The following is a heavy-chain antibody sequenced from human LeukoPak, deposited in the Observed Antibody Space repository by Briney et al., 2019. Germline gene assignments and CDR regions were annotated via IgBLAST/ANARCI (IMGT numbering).Heavy chain of an antibody. D-gene: IGHD2-15*01. CDR3: ARGVVAATLMEYYYYGMDV. CDR2: IIPIFGTA. V-gene: IGHV1-69*06. Sequence: SVKVSFKASGGTFSSYAISWVRQAPGQGLEWMGGIIPIFGTANYAQKFQGRVTITADKSTSTAYMELSSPRSEDTAVYYCARGVVAATLMEYYYYGMDVWGKGTTVTVSS. J-gene: IGHJ6*04. CDR1: GGTFSSYA.